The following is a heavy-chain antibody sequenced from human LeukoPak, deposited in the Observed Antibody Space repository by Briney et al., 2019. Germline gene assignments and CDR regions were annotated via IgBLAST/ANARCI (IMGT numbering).Heavy chain of an antibody. V-gene: IGHV1-69*04. CDR2: IIPILGIA. CDR1: GGTFSSYA. Sequence: SVKVSCKASGGTFSSYAISWVRQAPGQGLEWMGRIIPILGIANYAQKFQGRVTITADKSTSTAYMVLSSLRSEDTAVYYCAGIAAAGTPSDYWGQGTLVTVSS. J-gene: IGHJ4*02. CDR3: AGIAAAGTPSDY. D-gene: IGHD6-13*01.